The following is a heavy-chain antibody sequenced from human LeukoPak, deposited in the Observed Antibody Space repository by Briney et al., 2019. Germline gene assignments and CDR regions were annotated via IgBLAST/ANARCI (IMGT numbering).Heavy chain of an antibody. CDR3: ARENSGWYTYWYYYMDV. CDR1: GDSISSHY. CDR2: IYTSGAT. D-gene: IGHD6-19*01. Sequence: SETLSLTCTVSGDSISSHYWSWIRQPAGKELEWIGRIYTSGATSYNPSLKSRVTMSVDTSKNQFSLKLSSVTAADTALYYCARENSGWYTYWYYYMDVWGKGTTVTISS. V-gene: IGHV4-4*07. J-gene: IGHJ6*03.